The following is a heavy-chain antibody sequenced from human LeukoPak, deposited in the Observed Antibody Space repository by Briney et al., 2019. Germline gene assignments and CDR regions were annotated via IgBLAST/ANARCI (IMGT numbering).Heavy chain of an antibody. V-gene: IGHV3-33*08. CDR3: ARDLSYFSFDD. J-gene: IGHJ6*02. Sequence: GGSLRLSCAASGVTLSTYAMSWARQAPGKGLEWVAGISPDGSKKYYVDAVKGRFTISRDNSKNTLYLQMNSLRVEDTAMYYCARDLSYFSFDDWGQGTTVTVSS. D-gene: IGHD2-21*01. CDR1: GVTLSTYA. CDR2: ISPDGSKK.